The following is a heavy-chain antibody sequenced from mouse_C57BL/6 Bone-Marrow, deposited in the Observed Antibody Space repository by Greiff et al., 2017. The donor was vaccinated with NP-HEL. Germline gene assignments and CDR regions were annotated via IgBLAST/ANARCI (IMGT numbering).Heavy chain of an antibody. D-gene: IGHD1-1*01. J-gene: IGHJ3*01. V-gene: IGHV2-4*01. CDR3: AKNSYYYGSSSWFAY. CDR1: GFSLTSYG. Sequence: QVQLKQSGPGLVQPSQSLSITCTVSGFSLTSYGVHWVRQPPGKGLEWLGVIWSGGSTDYNAAFISRLSISKDNSKSQVFFKMNSLQADDTAIYYCAKNSYYYGSSSWFAYWGQGTLVTVSA. CDR2: IWSGGST.